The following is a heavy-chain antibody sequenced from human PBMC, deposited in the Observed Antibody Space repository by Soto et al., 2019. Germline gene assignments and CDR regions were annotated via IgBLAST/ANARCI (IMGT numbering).Heavy chain of an antibody. J-gene: IGHJ5*02. CDR3: AKAAGYCTGGSCNNWFDP. Sequence: PGGSLRLSCAASGFTFSSYAMSWVRQAPGKGLEWVSAISGSGGSTYHADSVKGRFTISRDNSKNTLYLQMNSLRAEDTAVYYCAKAAGYCTGGSCNNWFDPWGQGTLVTVSS. D-gene: IGHD2-15*01. CDR1: GFTFSSYA. V-gene: IGHV3-23*01. CDR2: ISGSGGST.